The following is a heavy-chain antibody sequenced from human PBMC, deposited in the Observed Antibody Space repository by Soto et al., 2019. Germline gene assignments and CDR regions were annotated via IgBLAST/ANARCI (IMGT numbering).Heavy chain of an antibody. CDR2: IYYSGST. J-gene: IGHJ6*02. CDR3: ARGQDNPGGGYYYGMDV. Sequence: SETLSLTCTVSGGSISSGGYYWSWIRQHPGKGLEWIGYIYYSGSTYYNPSLKSRVTISVDTSKNTFSLKLSSVTAADTAVYYCARGQDNPGGGYYYGMDVWGQGTTVTVSS. D-gene: IGHD2-15*01. V-gene: IGHV4-31*03. CDR1: GGSISSGGYY.